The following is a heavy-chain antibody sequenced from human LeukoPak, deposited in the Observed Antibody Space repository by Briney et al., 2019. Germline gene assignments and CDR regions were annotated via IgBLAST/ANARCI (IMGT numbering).Heavy chain of an antibody. V-gene: IGHV3-53*01. D-gene: IGHD5-12*01. J-gene: IGHJ1*01. Sequence: GGSLRLSCAASGFIVSSNYMSWVRQAPGEGLEWVSIIYSGGSTFYADSVKGRFTISRDNSKNTLYLQMNSLRAEDTAVYYCARDGYGAEYFQHWGQGTLVTVSS. CDR1: GFIVSSNY. CDR3: ARDGYGAEYFQH. CDR2: IYSGGST.